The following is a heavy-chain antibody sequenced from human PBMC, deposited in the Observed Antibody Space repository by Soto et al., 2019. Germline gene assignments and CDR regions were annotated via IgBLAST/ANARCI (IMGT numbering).Heavy chain of an antibody. CDR3: AKENIVVVTGASGHFFDY. Sequence: QVQLVESGGGVVQPGRSLRLSCVASGFTFSGFGMHWFRQAPGKGLEWVAVISYDGNTQYYADSVKGRFIISRDNSNKTLFLQMNSLIPEDTGVYYCAKENIVVVTGASGHFFDYRGQGTRIAVSS. J-gene: IGHJ4*02. CDR1: GFTFSGFG. V-gene: IGHV3-30*18. D-gene: IGHD2-15*01. CDR2: ISYDGNTQ.